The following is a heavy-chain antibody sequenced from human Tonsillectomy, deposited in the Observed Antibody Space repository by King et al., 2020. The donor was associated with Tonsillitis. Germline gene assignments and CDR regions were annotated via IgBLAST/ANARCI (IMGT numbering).Heavy chain of an antibody. Sequence: QLQESGPGLVKPSETLSLTCSVSGASINSDYYYWAWIRQPPGKGLEWIGSIYHNGRDYYNPSLKSRASMSVAPSKMQFSMKVTSVAAADTAVYFCVRHGYSGSYRNLLHIEQWGQGTLVTVSS. CDR1: GASINSDYYY. CDR2: IYHNGRD. J-gene: IGHJ4*02. V-gene: IGHV4-39*01. CDR3: VRHGYSGSYRNLLHIEQ. D-gene: IGHD1-26*01.